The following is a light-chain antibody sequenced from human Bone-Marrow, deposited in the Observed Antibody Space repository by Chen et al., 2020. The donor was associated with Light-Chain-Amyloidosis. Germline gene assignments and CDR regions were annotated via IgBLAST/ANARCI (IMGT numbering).Light chain of an antibody. CDR1: QDISNS. Sequence: DIQMTQSPSSLSASVGDRVTITCQASQDISNSLNWYQHKPGEAPRLLIYDASNLETGVPSRFSGSGSGTHFTLTISNLQPEDFATYYCQHYDNFPLCTFGQGTKVEMK. CDR3: QHYDNFPLCT. V-gene: IGKV1-33*01. J-gene: IGKJ2*02. CDR2: DAS.